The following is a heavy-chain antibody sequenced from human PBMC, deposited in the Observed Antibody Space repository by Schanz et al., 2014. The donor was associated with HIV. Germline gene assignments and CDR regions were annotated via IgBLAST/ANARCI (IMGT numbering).Heavy chain of an antibody. V-gene: IGHV1-69*06. D-gene: IGHD2-15*01. J-gene: IGHJ6*02. CDR3: ARERMATGGFDV. Sequence: QVQLVQSGAEVKKPGSSVEVSCKASGDTFSTDAFSWVRQVPGQGLEWMGGIIPKHGTSTSAQRFKGRVAVARDTSTSTVYVDLRNLRFEDSAVYYCARERMATGGFDVWGQGTTVTVSS. CDR2: IIPKHGTS. CDR1: GDTFSTDA.